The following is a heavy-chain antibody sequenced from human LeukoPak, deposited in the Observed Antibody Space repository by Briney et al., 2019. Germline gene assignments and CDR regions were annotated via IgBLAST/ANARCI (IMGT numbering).Heavy chain of an antibody. CDR2: INHSGSS. V-gene: IGHV4-34*01. CDR3: ARVEVQILSHYMDV. J-gene: IGHJ6*03. Sequence: SETLSLTCAVYGGSFSDYYWSWIRQPPGKGLEWIGEINHSGSSNYNPSLKSRVTISVDTSKNQSSLKVNSVTAADTAVYYCARVEVQILSHYMDVWDKGTTVTVSS. CDR1: GGSFSDYY. D-gene: IGHD2-15*01.